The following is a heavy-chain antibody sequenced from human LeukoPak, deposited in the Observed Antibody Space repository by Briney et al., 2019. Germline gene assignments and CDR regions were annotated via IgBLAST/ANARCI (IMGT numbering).Heavy chain of an antibody. Sequence: SETLSLTCAVYGGSFSGYYWSWIRQPPGKGLEWIGEINHSGSTNYNPSLKSRVTISVDTSKNQFSLKLSSVTAADTAVYYCAVPAGTNHNNAFDIWGQGTMVTVSS. D-gene: IGHD2-2*01. J-gene: IGHJ3*02. V-gene: IGHV4-34*01. CDR3: AVPAGTNHNNAFDI. CDR1: GGSFSGYY. CDR2: INHSGST.